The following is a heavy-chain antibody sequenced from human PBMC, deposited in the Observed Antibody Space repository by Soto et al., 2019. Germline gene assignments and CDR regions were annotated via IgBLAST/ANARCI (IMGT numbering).Heavy chain of an antibody. CDR1: NGSISSRSSY. CDR3: ARGPRFTMVRGVISPGGMDV. V-gene: IGHV4-39*07. Sequence: SETLSLTCIVSNGSISSRSSYWGWIRQTPGKGLEWIGRINHIGNTYYNPSLKSRVTISVDTSKTQFSLKLSSVTAADTAVYYCARGPRFTMVRGVISPGGMDVWGQGTTVTVSS. D-gene: IGHD3-10*01. CDR2: INHIGNT. J-gene: IGHJ6*02.